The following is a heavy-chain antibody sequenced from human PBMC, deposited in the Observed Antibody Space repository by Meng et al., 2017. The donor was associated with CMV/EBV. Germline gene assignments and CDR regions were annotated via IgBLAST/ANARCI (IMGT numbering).Heavy chain of an antibody. V-gene: IGHV4-61*01. CDR1: GGSVSSGSYY. CDR2: IYYSGST. D-gene: IGHD3-22*01. Sequence: SETLSLTCTVSGGSVSSGSYYWSWIRQPPGKGLEWIGYIYYSGSTNYNPSLKSRVTISVDTSKNQFSLKLSSVTAADTAVYYCARDLYYYDSSGYYDYYYGMDVWGQGTTVTVSS. CDR3: ARDLYYYDSSGYYDYYYGMDV. J-gene: IGHJ6*02.